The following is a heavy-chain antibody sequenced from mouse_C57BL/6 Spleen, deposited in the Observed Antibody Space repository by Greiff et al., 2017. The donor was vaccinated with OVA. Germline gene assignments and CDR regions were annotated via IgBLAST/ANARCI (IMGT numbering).Heavy chain of an antibody. D-gene: IGHD2-5*01. CDR2: FYPGSGSI. CDR1: GYTFTEYT. V-gene: IGHV1-62-2*01. Sequence: QVHVKQSGAELVKPGASVKLSCKASGYTFTEYTIHWVKQRSGQGLEWIGWFYPGSGSIKYNEKFKDKATLTADKSSSTVYMELSRLTSEDSAVYFCARHEGYSNYFAYWGQGTLVTVSA. CDR3: ARHEGYSNYFAY. J-gene: IGHJ3*01.